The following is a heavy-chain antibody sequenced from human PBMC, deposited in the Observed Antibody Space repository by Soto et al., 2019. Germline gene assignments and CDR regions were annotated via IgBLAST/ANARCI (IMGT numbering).Heavy chain of an antibody. CDR3: TSGLWEPEAYGMDV. J-gene: IGHJ6*02. CDR2: IYYSDSA. Sequence: QVQLPESGPGLVKPSETLSLTCTVSGGSISSSYWSWIRPPPGKGLEYIGYIYYSDSANYNPSLASRVTISADAFKKQVSLKRRSATGSDMAVYYWTSGLWEPEAYGMDVWGQGTAVTGS. D-gene: IGHD3-16*01. V-gene: IGHV4-59*08. CDR1: GGSISSSY.